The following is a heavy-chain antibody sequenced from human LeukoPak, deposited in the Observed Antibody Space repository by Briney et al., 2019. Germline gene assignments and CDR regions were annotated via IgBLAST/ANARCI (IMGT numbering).Heavy chain of an antibody. D-gene: IGHD3-22*01. V-gene: IGHV4-59*08. J-gene: IGHJ4*02. CDR1: GSSMNNHY. CDR3: ARHSSYYASSGYYFFDN. Sequence: PSETLSLTCTVSGSSMNNHYWSWVRQPPGKELEWIAYIYDSGTGATTDYKPSLKSRVTISVDTSQNQCSLRLSSVTAADTAVYYCARHSSYYASSGYYFFDNGGQGTLVTLSS. CDR2: IYDSGTGATT.